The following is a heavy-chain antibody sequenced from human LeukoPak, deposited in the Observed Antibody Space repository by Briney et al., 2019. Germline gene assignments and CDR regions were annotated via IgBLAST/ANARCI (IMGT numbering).Heavy chain of an antibody. CDR1: GGSISSYY. CDR2: LSYSGST. V-gene: IGHV4-59*01. CDR3: ARAGRWLQLQFVDY. D-gene: IGHD5-24*01. J-gene: IGHJ4*02. Sequence: PLETLSLSCTVSGGSISSYYWSWIPQPPGKGLERFGYLSYSGSTTSNPSLKRPVTISVDTSKNEFSLKLSSVTAADTAVYYCARAGRWLQLQFVDYWGQGTLVTVSS.